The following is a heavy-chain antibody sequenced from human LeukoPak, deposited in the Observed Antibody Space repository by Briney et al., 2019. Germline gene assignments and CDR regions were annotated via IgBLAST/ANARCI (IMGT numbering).Heavy chain of an antibody. J-gene: IGHJ3*02. CDR3: ARDSYNYYDSSGYGRRAFDI. CDR2: IYSGGST. Sequence: PGGSLRLSCAASGFTVSSNYMSWVRQAPGKGLEWVSVIYSGGSTYYADSVKGRFTISRDNSKNTLYLQMNSLRAEDTAVYYCARDSYNYYDSSGYGRRAFDIWGQGTMVTVSS. CDR1: GFTVSSNY. D-gene: IGHD3-22*01. V-gene: IGHV3-66*01.